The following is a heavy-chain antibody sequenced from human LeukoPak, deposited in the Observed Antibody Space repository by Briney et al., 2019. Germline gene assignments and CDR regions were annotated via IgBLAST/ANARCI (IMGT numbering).Heavy chain of an antibody. V-gene: IGHV4-59*01. CDR1: GGSISSYY. CDR2: IYYSGST. CDR3: ARDRHLRRVTLYAMHV. J-gene: IGHJ6*02. D-gene: IGHD3-10*01. Sequence: SETLSLTCTVSGGSISSYYWSWVRQPPGKGLEWIGYIYYSGSTNYNPSLKSRVTISVDTSKNQFSLKLSSPTAADTAVYYCARDRHLRRVTLYAMHVWGQGTTVTVSS.